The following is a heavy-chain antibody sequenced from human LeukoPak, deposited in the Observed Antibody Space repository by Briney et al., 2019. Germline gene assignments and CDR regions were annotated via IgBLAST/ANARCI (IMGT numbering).Heavy chain of an antibody. CDR1: GCSISSSGYY. V-gene: IGHV4-39*01. D-gene: IGHD3-3*01. CDR3: AWSGYPYYFDY. J-gene: IGHJ4*02. CDR2: IYYSGST. Sequence: SETLSLTCTVSGCSISSSGYYWGWIRQPPGKGLEWIGSIYYSGSTYYNPPLKSRVTISVDTSKNQFSLKLSSVTAADTAVYYCAWSGYPYYFDYWGQGTMVTVSS.